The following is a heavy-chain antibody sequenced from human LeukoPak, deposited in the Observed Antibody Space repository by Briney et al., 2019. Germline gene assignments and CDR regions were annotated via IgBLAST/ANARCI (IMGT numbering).Heavy chain of an antibody. V-gene: IGHV1-18*04. CDR3: ARGQAKHDYGDY. CDR1: GYIFTDYY. Sequence: ASVKVSCKGSGYIFTDYYMHWVRQAPGQGLEWMGRINAYNGNTNYAQKLQGRVTMTTDTSTSTAYMELRSLRSDDTAVYYCARGQAKHDYGDYWGQGTLVTVSS. CDR2: INAYNGNT. J-gene: IGHJ4*02.